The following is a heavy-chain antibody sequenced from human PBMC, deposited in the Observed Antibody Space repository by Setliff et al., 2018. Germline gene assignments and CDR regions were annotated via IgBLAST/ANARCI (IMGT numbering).Heavy chain of an antibody. CDR3: ARKDGDM. D-gene: IGHD2-15*01. CDR1: GDSIRNYH. V-gene: IGHV4-4*08. CDR2: IYTTGST. J-gene: IGHJ3*02. Sequence: SETLSLTCTVSGDSIRNYHWSWFRQPPGSRLEWIGYIYTTGSTSYNPSLKSRVTMSVDTSKNQFSLKMGSVTAADAALYYCARKDGDMWGQGAMVTVSS.